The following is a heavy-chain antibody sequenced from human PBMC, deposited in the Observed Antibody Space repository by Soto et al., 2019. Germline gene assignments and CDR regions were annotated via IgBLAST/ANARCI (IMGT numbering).Heavy chain of an antibody. CDR1: GASISYGGYS. Sequence: QLRLQESGSGVVKTSESLSLTCTVFGASISYGGYSWSWIQPSTGTGLERIGPITQLEDTFFNPFFKSRAYMSIDRANNHYFLNVTSVTAADKGIYFFVSGGGNDPFEYWGQGSLVTGFS. CDR3: VSGGGNDPFEY. D-gene: IGHD5-12*01. CDR2: ITQLEDT. J-gene: IGHJ4*02. V-gene: IGHV4-30-2*06.